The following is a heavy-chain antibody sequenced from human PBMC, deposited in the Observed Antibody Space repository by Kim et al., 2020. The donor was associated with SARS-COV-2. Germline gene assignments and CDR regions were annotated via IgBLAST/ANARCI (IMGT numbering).Heavy chain of an antibody. CDR3: ARDDGDYYYGMDV. V-gene: IGHV4-31*03. CDR1: GGSISSGGYY. J-gene: IGHJ6*02. Sequence: SETLSLTCTVSGGSISSGGYYWSWIRQHPGKGLEWIGYIYYSGSTYYNPSLKSRVTISVDTSKNQFSLKLSSVTAADTAVYYCARDDGDYYYGMDVWGQGTTVTVSS. CDR2: IYYSGST. D-gene: IGHD4-17*01.